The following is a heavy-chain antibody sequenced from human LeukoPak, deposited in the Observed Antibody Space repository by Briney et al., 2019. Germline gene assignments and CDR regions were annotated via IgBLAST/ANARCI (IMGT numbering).Heavy chain of an antibody. J-gene: IGHJ4*02. Sequence: GESLQISCQGSGYSFTSYWIGWVRQMPGKGLEWMGIIYPDDSDTRYSPSFQGQVTISADKSSSTAYLQWSSLKAPDTAMYYCALKSSYTLYYFDYWGQGTLVTVSS. D-gene: IGHD2-2*02. V-gene: IGHV5-51*01. CDR2: IYPDDSDT. CDR3: ALKSSYTLYYFDY. CDR1: GYSFTSYW.